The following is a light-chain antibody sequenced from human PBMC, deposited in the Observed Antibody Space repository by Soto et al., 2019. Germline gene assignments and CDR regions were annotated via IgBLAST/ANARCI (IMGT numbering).Light chain of an antibody. CDR3: QQYGSSSLT. J-gene: IGKJ4*01. V-gene: IGKV3-20*01. CDR1: QSVSSN. Sequence: DIVMTQSPGTLSLSLVEIAPLSCRASQSVSSNLAWYQQKPGQAPRLLIYGASSRATGIPDRFSGSGSGTDFTLTISRLEPEDFAVYYCQQYGSSSLTFGGGTKVDIK. CDR2: GAS.